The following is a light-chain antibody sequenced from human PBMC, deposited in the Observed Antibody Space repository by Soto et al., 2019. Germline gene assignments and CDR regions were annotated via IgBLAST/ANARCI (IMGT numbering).Light chain of an antibody. J-gene: IGKJ1*01. V-gene: IGKV3-20*01. CDR2: GAS. CDR1: QSVSSSY. Sequence: EIVLTQSPCTLSLSVGEGATLSCRASQSVSSSYLAWYQQKPGQAPKLLIYGASSRATGIPDRFSGSGSGTDFTLTISRLEAEDFAVYYCQQYDRSPTWTFGQGTKVDIK. CDR3: QQYDRSPTWT.